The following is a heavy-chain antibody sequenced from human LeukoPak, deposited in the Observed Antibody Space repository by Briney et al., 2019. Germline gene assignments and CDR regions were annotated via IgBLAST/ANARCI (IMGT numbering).Heavy chain of an antibody. D-gene: IGHD5-18*01. V-gene: IGHV4-61*05. CDR3: TRGGYSYPNWFDP. CDR1: GSSISSSSYY. J-gene: IGHJ5*02. CDR2: ISDSGHT. Sequence: KPSETLSLTCTVSGSSISSSSYYWGWIRQPPGKGLEWIGFISDSGHTNYNSSLRSRIAMSIDTSKNQFSLSLNSVTAADTAVYYCTRGGYSYPNWFDPWGQGTQVTISS.